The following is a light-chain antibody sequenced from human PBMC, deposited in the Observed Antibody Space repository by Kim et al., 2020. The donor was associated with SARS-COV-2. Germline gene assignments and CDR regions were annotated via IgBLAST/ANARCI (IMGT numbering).Light chain of an antibody. J-gene: IGLJ1*01. V-gene: IGLV2-14*03. CDR1: SRDVGGYNY. Sequence: GQSIPISCTGTSRDVGGYNYVSWYQHHPGKAPKVMIYDVSKRPSGVSIRFSGSKYGNTASLTISGLQAEDEADYYCNSYTSSTSDVFGTGTKVTVL. CDR2: DVS. CDR3: NSYTSSTSDV.